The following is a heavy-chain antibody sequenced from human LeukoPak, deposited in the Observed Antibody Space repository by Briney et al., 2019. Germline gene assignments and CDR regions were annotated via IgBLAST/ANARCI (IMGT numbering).Heavy chain of an antibody. CDR3: VSVSPGRYHGY. CDR1: GFTFSTSV. CDR2: ITSDGGST. J-gene: IGHJ4*02. D-gene: IGHD3-10*01. Sequence: PGGSLRLSCSASGFTFSTSVMHWGRQAPGKGLEYVSGITSDGGSTYYADSVKDRFTISRDNSKNTLDLQMSSLRTEDTALYYCVSVSPGRYHGYWGQGTLVTVSS. V-gene: IGHV3-64D*09.